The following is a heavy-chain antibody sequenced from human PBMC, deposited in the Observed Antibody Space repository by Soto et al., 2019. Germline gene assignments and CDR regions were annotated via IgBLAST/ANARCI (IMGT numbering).Heavy chain of an antibody. CDR3: AIDPGWCSSSSCYSNWFDP. D-gene: IGHD2-2*02. CDR1: GYTFTSYG. J-gene: IGHJ5*02. V-gene: IGHV1-18*01. CDR2: LSAYNGNT. Sequence: QVQLVQSGAEVKKPGASVKVSCKASGYTFTSYGISWVRQAPGQGLEWMGWLSAYNGNTNYAQKLQGRVTMTTDTSSSTVYMELRSLRADDTGVYYCAIDPGWCSSSSCYSNWFDPWGQGTLVTVSS.